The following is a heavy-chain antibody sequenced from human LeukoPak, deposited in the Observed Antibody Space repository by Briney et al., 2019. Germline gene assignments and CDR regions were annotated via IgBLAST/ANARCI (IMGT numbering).Heavy chain of an antibody. J-gene: IGHJ4*02. CDR1: GFTFSSYS. D-gene: IGHD6-19*01. Sequence: GGSLKLSCAASGFTFSSYSMNWVRQAPGKGLEWVSSISSSSSYIYYADSVKGRFTISRDNAKNSLYLQMNSLRAEDTAVYYCARDRSSGWFDYWGQGTLVTVSS. CDR2: ISSSSSYI. V-gene: IGHV3-21*01. CDR3: ARDRSSGWFDY.